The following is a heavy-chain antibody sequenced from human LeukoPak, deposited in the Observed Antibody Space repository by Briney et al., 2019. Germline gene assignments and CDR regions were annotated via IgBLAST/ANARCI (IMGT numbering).Heavy chain of an antibody. CDR3: ARGKYDSSGFDY. CDR2: ISVSGANT. J-gene: IGHJ4*02. V-gene: IGHV3-23*01. CDR1: GFTFTTYA. Sequence: GGSLRLSCAASGFTFTTYAMRWVPPAPGKGLECVSAISVSGANTYYSDSVKGRFTISRDNSKDTLHLQMNSLIAEDSAIYFCARGKYDSSGFDYWGQETLVTVSS. D-gene: IGHD3-22*01.